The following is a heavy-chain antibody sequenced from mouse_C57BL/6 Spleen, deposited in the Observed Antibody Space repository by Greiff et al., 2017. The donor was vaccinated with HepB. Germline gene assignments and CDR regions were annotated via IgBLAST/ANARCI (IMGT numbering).Heavy chain of an antibody. CDR1: GYTFTDYN. CDR3: ARRVYYDYDGFAY. Sequence: VQLQQSGPELVKPGASVKMSCKASGYTFTDYNMHWVKQSHGKSLEWIGYINPNNGGTSYNQKFKGKATLTVNKSSSTAYMELRSLTSEDSAVYYCARRVYYDYDGFAYWGQGTLVTVSA. D-gene: IGHD2-4*01. V-gene: IGHV1-22*01. CDR2: INPNNGGT. J-gene: IGHJ3*01.